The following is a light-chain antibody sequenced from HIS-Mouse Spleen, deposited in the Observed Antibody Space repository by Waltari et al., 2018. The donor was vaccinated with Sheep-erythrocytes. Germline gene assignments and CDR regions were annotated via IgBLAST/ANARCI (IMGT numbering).Light chain of an antibody. CDR3: CSYAGSSTPWV. CDR2: EGS. J-gene: IGLJ3*02. CDR1: SSDVGSYNL. V-gene: IGLV2-23*01. Sequence: QSALTQPASVSGSPGQSITISCTGTSSDVGSYNLVPWYHQHPGKAPKLMIYEGSKRPSGVSNRFSGSKSGNTASLTISGLQAEDEADYYCCSYAGSSTPWVFGGGTKLTVL.